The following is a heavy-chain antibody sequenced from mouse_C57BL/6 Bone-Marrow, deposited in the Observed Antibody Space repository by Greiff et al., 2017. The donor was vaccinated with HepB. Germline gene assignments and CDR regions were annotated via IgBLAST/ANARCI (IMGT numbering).Heavy chain of an antibody. CDR3: ALLLRFAY. V-gene: IGHV1-69*01. CDR2: IDPSDSYT. J-gene: IGHJ3*01. CDR1: GYTFTSYW. Sequence: QVQLQQSGAELVMPGASVKLSCKASGYTFTSYWMHWVKQRPGQGLEWIGEIDPSDSYTNYNQKFKGKSTLTVDKSSSTAYMQLSSLTSEDSAVYYCALLLRFAYWGQGTLVTVSA. D-gene: IGHD1-1*01.